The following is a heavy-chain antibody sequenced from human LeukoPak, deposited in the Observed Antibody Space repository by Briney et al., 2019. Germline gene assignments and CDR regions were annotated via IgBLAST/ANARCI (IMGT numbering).Heavy chain of an antibody. CDR3: ARVAFGTLSYFDY. CDR1: GGSVSRSGYS. D-gene: IGHD3-10*01. J-gene: IGHJ4*02. CDR2: IYDSGTT. V-gene: IGHV4-30-4*07. Sequence: SETLSLTCAVSGGSVSRSGYSWSWIRQPPGKGLEWIGYIYDSGTTYYNPSLKSRVTISVDTSKNQFSLRLSSVTAAETAVYYCARVAFGTLSYFDYWGQGTLVTVSS.